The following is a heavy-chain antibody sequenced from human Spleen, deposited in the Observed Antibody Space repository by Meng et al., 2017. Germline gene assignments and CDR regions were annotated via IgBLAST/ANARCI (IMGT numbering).Heavy chain of an antibody. V-gene: IGHV3-20*04. J-gene: IGHJ3*02. Sequence: GESLKISCAASGFTFDDYDMSWVRQAPGKGLEWVSGINWNGGSTGYADSVKGRFTISRDDSKSIAYLQMNSLKTEDTAVYYCTRGDHQRVDAFDIWGQGTMVTVSS. CDR3: TRGDHQRVDAFDI. D-gene: IGHD1-14*01. CDR2: INWNGGST. CDR1: GFTFDDYD.